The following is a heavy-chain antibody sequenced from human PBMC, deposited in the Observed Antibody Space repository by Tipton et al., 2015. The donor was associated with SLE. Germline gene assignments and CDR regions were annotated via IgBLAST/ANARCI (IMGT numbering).Heavy chain of an antibody. D-gene: IGHD4-23*01. CDR3: ARGGYGGNPLEY. CDR1: GGSISYYY. J-gene: IGHJ4*02. Sequence: TLSLTCTVSGGSISYYYWSWIRQAPGKGLEWIGYIYYSGGTDYEPSLKSRVTISVDTSKNQFSLSLTSVTAADTAVYYCARGGYGGNPLEYWGQGTLVTVSS. V-gene: IGHV4-59*01. CDR2: IYYSGGT.